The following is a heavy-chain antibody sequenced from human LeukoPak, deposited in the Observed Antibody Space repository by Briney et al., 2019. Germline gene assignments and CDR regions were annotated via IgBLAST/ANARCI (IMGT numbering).Heavy chain of an antibody. J-gene: IGHJ6*03. CDR3: ARETRDYYDSSGYHFVEGLYYYYYMDV. CDR2: IYYSGST. D-gene: IGHD3-22*01. V-gene: IGHV4-59*01. CDR1: GGSISSYY. Sequence: SETLSLTCTVSGGSISSYYWSWIRQPPGKGLEWIGYIYYSGSTNYNPSLKSRVTISVDTSKNQFSLKLSSVTAADTAVYYCARETRDYYDSSGYHFVEGLYYYYYMDVWGKGTTVTVSS.